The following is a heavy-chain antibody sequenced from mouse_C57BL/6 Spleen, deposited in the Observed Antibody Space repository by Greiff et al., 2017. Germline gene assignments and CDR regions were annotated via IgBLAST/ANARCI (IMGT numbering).Heavy chain of an antibody. V-gene: IGHV1-26*01. J-gene: IGHJ3*01. CDR3: ARKRTWVAY. CDR1: GYTFTDYY. CDR2: LNPNNGGT. Sequence: EVQLQQSGPELVKPGASVKISCKASGYTFTDYYMNWVKQSHGKSLEWIGDLNPNNGGTSYNQKFKGKATLTVDTSSSTAYMELRSLTYDASAFYCCARKRTWVAYWGQGTLVTVSA.